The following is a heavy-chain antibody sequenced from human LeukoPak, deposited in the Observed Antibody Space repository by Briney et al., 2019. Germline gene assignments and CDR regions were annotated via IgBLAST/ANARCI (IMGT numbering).Heavy chain of an antibody. CDR2: IYTSGST. Sequence: PSETLSLTCTVSGGSISTYYWSCIRQPAGKGLEWIGRIYTSGSTNYNLSLKSRVTMSVDTSKNQFSLKLSSVTAADTAVYYCARDNSSSWYGYYYYYMDVWGKGTTVTVSS. CDR3: ARDNSSSWYGYYYYYMDV. J-gene: IGHJ6*03. CDR1: GGSISTYY. V-gene: IGHV4-4*07. D-gene: IGHD6-13*01.